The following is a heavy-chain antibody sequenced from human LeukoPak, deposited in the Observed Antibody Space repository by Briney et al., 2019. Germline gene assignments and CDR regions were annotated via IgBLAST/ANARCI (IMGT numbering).Heavy chain of an antibody. CDR2: ISSRSSYL. V-gene: IGHV3-21*01. J-gene: IGHJ4*02. CDR3: ARAEGPSGDYYFDY. CDR1: GLTLTRYS. D-gene: IGHD1-14*01. Sequence: GGSLRLSCAASGLTLTRYSMNSVRQAPRKGLEWVSSISSRSSYLNYADSAKGRLTNSRDNAKNSLYLQMDRLRAEATAAYYVARAEGPSGDYYFDYWGQGTLVTVSS.